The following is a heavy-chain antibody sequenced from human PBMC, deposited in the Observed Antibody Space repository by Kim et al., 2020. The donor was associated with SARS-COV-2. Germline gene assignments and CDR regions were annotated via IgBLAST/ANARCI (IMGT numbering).Heavy chain of an antibody. CDR1: GFTFSNHW. J-gene: IGHJ6*02. D-gene: IGHD2-2*01. V-gene: IGHV3-7*01. Sequence: GGSLRLSCAASGFTFSNHWMTWVRQAPGKWLEWVANIKKDGSEKYYVDSLKGRFTISRDNAKNSLYLHMNSLRAEDTAVYYCARVNIVMVPAVLYYFSYYTLDVWGQGTTVTVSS. CDR2: IKKDGSEK. CDR3: ARVNIVMVPAVLYYFSYYTLDV.